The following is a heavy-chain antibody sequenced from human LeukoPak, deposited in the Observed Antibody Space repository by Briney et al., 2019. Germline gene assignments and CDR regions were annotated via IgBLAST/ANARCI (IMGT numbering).Heavy chain of an antibody. CDR3: ARGIYDYGDRYNWFDP. D-gene: IGHD4-17*01. CDR1: GGSISSYY. J-gene: IGHJ5*02. Sequence: PSETLSLTCTVSGGSISSYYWSWIRQPPGKGLEWIGYIYYSGSTNYNPSLKSRVTISVDTSKNQFSLKLSSVTAADTAVYYCARGIYDYGDRYNWFDPWGQGTLVTVSS. CDR2: IYYSGST. V-gene: IGHV4-59*01.